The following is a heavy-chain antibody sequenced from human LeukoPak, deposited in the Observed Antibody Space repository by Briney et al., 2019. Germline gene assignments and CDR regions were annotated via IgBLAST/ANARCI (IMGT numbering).Heavy chain of an antibody. CDR3: ASSSSSWTPYYYYGLDV. V-gene: IGHV4-34*01. J-gene: IGHJ6*02. CDR2: INHSGST. D-gene: IGHD6-13*01. CDR1: GGSFSGYY. Sequence: SETLSLTCAVYGGSFSGYYWSWIRQPPGEGLEWIGEINHSGSTNYNPSLKSRVTISVDTSKNQFSLKLSSVTAADTAVYYCASSSSSWTPYYYYGLDVWGQGTTVTVSS.